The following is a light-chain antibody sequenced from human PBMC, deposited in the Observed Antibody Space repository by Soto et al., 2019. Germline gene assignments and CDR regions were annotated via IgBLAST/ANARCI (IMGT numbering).Light chain of an antibody. CDR1: QSVSSY. CDR3: QQYNSWPLT. CDR2: DAF. Sequence: EIVLTQSPATLSLSPGERATLSCRASQSVSSYLAWYQQKPGQTPRLLIYDAFNRATGIPARFSGSGSGTDFTLTISSLEPEDFAVYYCQQYNSWPLTFGGGTKVEIK. V-gene: IGKV3-11*01. J-gene: IGKJ4*01.